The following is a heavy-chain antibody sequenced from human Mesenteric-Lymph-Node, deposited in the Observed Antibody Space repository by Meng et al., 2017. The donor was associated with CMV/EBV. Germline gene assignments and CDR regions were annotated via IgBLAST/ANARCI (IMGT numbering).Heavy chain of an antibody. V-gene: IGHV4-4*01. J-gene: IGHJ2*01. Sequence: SGGSISTTNWWSWVRQPPGKGLKWIGEVYHSGSTNYNPSLKGRVTISLDKSKNQFSLKLSSVTAADTAVYFCARDRTAPSSGSCGLDLWGRGTLVTVSS. CDR1: GGSISTTNW. CDR2: VYHSGST. D-gene: IGHD1-26*01. CDR3: ARDRTAPSSGSCGLDL.